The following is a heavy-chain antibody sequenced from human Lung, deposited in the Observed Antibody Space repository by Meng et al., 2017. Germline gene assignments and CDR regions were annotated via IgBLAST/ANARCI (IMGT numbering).Heavy chain of an antibody. J-gene: IGHJ4*02. Sequence: QVQLWPGGPGWLKLPETLSLTCVVSGGSFSDYYWSWIRQPPGKGLEWIGEINHSGSTNYNPSLESRATISVDTSQNNLSLKLSSVTAADSAVYYCARGPTTMAHDFDYWGQGTLVTVSS. V-gene: IGHV4-34*01. CDR2: INHSGST. CDR1: GGSFSDYY. CDR3: ARGPTTMAHDFDY. D-gene: IGHD4-11*01.